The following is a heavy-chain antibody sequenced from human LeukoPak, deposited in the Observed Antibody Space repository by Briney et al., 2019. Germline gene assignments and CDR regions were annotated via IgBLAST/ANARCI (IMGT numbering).Heavy chain of an antibody. D-gene: IGHD3-3*01. J-gene: IGHJ5*02. V-gene: IGHV3-21*01. CDR1: GFTFSSYS. CDR3: ARVEGYYDFWSGYFPALPHAKPNWFDP. CDR2: ISSSSSYI. Sequence: GGFLRLSCAASGFTFSSYSMNWVRQAPGKGLEWVSSISSSSSYIYYADSVKGRFTISRDNAKNSLYLQMNSLRAEDTAVYYCARVEGYYDFWSGYFPALPHAKPNWFDPWGQGTLVTVSS.